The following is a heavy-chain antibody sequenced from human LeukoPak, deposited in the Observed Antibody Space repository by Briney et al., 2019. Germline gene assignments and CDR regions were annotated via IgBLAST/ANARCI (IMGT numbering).Heavy chain of an antibody. J-gene: IGHJ4*02. CDR3: AKPPEYDFWSGYRYYFDY. CDR2: ISGSGGST. V-gene: IGHV3-23*01. Sequence: GGSLRLSCAASGFTFSSYGMHWVRQAPGKGLEWVSAISGSGGSTYYADSVKGRFTISRDNSKNTLYLQMNSLRAEDTAVYYCAKPPEYDFWSGYRYYFDYWGQGTLVTVSS. D-gene: IGHD3-3*01. CDR1: GFTFSSYG.